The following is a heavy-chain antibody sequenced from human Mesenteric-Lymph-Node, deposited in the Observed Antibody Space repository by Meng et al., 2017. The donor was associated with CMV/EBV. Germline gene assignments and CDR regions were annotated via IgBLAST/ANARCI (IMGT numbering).Heavy chain of an antibody. CDR3: ARVIYSYGKGSWFDP. CDR2: IYHTGNS. V-gene: IGHV4-61*01. CDR1: GASVRSGIYF. Sequence: GASVRSGIYFWSWIRQPPGKELEWIGYIYHTGNSNYNPSLKSRVTMSVDTSKNQFSLKLNSVTAADTAVYYCARVIYSYGKGSWFDPWGQGTLVTVSS. D-gene: IGHD5-18*01. J-gene: IGHJ5*02.